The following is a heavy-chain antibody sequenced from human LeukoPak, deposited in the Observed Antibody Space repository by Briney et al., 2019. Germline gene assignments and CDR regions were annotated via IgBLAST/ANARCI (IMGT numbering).Heavy chain of an antibody. CDR2: IYHGGST. Sequence: PSGTLSLTCAVSGGSISSSNWWSWIRQPPGKGLEWIGEIYHGGSTNYNPSLKSRVTISVDKSKNQFSLKLSSVTAADTAVYYCARHRYYYGSGRYNWFDPWGQGTLVTVSS. CDR1: GGSISSSNW. CDR3: ARHRYYYGSGRYNWFDP. J-gene: IGHJ5*02. D-gene: IGHD3-10*01. V-gene: IGHV4-4*02.